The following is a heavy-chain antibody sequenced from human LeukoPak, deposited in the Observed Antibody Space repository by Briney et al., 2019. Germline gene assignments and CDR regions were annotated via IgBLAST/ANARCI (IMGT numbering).Heavy chain of an antibody. D-gene: IGHD3-10*01. CDR3: AKDGDIRNRGCYSDY. J-gene: IGHJ4*02. CDR1: GFTFSSYG. V-gene: IGHV3-30*18. CDR2: ISYDGSNK. Sequence: GGSLRLSCAASGFTFSSYGMHWVRQAPGKGLEWVAVISYDGSNKYYADSVKGRFTISRDNSKNTLYLQMNSLRAEDTAVYYCAKDGDIRNRGCYSDYWGQGTLVTVSS.